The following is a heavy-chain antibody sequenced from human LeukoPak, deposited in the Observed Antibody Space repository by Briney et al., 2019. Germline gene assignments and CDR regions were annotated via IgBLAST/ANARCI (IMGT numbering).Heavy chain of an antibody. CDR3: AKDQSGIAAAGTFDY. J-gene: IGHJ4*02. D-gene: IGHD6-13*01. CDR1: GFTFSSYA. Sequence: GGSLRLSCAASGFTFSSYAMSWVRQAPGKGLEWVSAISGSGGRTYYADSVKGRFTISRHNSKNTLYLQMSSLRADDTAVYYCAKDQSGIAAAGTFDYWGQGTLVTVSS. V-gene: IGHV3-23*01. CDR2: ISGSGGRT.